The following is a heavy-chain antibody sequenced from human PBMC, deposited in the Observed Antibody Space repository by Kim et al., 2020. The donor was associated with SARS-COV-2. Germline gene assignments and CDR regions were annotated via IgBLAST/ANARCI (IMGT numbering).Heavy chain of an antibody. Sequence: SETLSLTCAVYGGSFSGYYWSWIRQPPGKGLEWIGEINHSGSTNYNPSLKSRVTISVDTSKNQFSLKLSSVTAADTAVYYCARGRRIGGYNWFDPWGQGT. J-gene: IGHJ5*02. CDR1: GGSFSGYY. D-gene: IGHD3-16*01. V-gene: IGHV4-34*01. CDR3: ARGRRIGGYNWFDP. CDR2: INHSGST.